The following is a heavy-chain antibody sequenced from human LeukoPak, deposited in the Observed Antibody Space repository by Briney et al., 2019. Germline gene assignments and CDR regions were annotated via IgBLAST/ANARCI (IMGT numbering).Heavy chain of an antibody. Sequence: ASVKVSCKASGYTFTGYYMHWVRQAPGQGREWMGWINPNSGGTNNAQKFQGRVTMTRATSISTAYMELSRLRSDDTAVYYCARDGVGYYDSSGYYYFQHWGQGTLVTVSS. CDR2: INPNSGGT. V-gene: IGHV1-2*02. CDR1: GYTFTGYY. J-gene: IGHJ1*01. D-gene: IGHD3-22*01. CDR3: ARDGVGYYDSSGYYYFQH.